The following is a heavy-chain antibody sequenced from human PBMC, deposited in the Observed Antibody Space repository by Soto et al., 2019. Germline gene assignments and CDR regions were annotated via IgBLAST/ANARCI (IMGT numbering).Heavy chain of an antibody. CDR2: ICYDGSDK. CDR3: ARDFTGGFDY. J-gene: IGHJ4*02. CDR1: GFTFSSFD. D-gene: IGHD7-27*01. V-gene: IGHV3-33*01. Sequence: QVQLVESGGGVVQPGRSLRLSCAASGFTFSSFDMHWVRQAPGKGLEWVAVICYDGSDKYYADSVKGRFTISRDNFKNTLDLQMNSLRAEDTAVYFCARDFTGGFDYWGQGTLVTVSS.